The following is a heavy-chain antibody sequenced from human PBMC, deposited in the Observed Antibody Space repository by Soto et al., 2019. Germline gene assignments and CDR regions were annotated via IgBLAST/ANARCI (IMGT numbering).Heavy chain of an antibody. CDR1: GGSISSGDYY. D-gene: IGHD3-10*01. J-gene: IGHJ5*02. V-gene: IGHV4-30-4*01. CDR3: ARGITHYYGSGRGWFDP. Sequence: PSETLSLTCTVSGGSISSGDYYWSWIRQPPGKGLEWIGYIYYSGSTYYNPSPKSRVTISVDTSKNQFSLKLSSVTAADTAVYYCARGITHYYGSGRGWFDPWGQGTLVTVSS. CDR2: IYYSGST.